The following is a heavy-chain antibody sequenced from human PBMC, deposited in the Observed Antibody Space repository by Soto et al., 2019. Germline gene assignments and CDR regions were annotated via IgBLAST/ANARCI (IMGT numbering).Heavy chain of an antibody. CDR2: IIPIFGTA. J-gene: IGHJ6*02. V-gene: IGHV1-69*13. Sequence: GASVKVSCKASGGTFSSHAISWVRQAPGQGLEWMGGIIPIFGTANYAQKFQGRVTITADESTSTAYMELSSLRSEDTAVYYCAGGELELPLLNYYYYYGMDVWGQGTTVTVSS. CDR3: AGGELELPLLNYYYYYGMDV. CDR1: GGTFSSHA. D-gene: IGHD1-7*01.